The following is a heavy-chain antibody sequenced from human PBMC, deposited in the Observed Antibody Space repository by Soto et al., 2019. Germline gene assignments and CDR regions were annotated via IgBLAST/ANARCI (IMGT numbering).Heavy chain of an antibody. CDR3: AKDRSITMVRGVVDY. J-gene: IGHJ4*02. CDR2: ISGSGGST. V-gene: IGHV3-23*01. D-gene: IGHD3-10*01. CDR1: GFTFSSYA. Sequence: GGSLRLSCAASGFTFSSYAKSWVRQAPGKGLEWVSAISGSGGSTYYADSVKGRFTISRDNSKNTLYLQMNSLRAEDTAVYYCAKDRSITMVRGVVDYWGQGTLVTVSS.